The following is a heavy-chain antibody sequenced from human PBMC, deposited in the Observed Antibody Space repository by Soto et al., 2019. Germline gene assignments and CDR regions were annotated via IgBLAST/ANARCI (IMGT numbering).Heavy chain of an antibody. J-gene: IGHJ5*02. CDR3: ASSAA. CDR2: IWYDGSNT. D-gene: IGHD6-19*01. Sequence: GGSVRLACAASGFICSSYGMHWVRQAPGKGLEWVAVIWYDGSNTNYADPVKGRFTISRDNSKNTLFLQMNSLRDEDTAVYYCASSAAWGRATLVTVSS. V-gene: IGHV3-33*01. CDR1: GFICSSYG.